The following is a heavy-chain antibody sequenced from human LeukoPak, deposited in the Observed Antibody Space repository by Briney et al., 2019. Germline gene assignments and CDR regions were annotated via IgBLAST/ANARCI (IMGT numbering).Heavy chain of an antibody. D-gene: IGHD2-21*02. V-gene: IGHV3-7*03. J-gene: IGHJ4*02. Sequence: GGSLRLSCAASGFTFTNYAMSWVRQAPGKGLEWVANIKQDGSEKYYVDSVKGRFTISRDNAKNSLYLQMNSLRAEDTAVYYCARDVWVTSYAPFDYWGQGTLVTVSS. CDR3: ARDVWVTSYAPFDY. CDR2: IKQDGSEK. CDR1: GFTFTNYA.